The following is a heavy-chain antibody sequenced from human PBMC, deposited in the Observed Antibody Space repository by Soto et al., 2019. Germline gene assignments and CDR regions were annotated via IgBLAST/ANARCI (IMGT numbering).Heavy chain of an antibody. CDR1: GDSMTNTNW. Sequence: QVQLQESGPGLVKPSGTLSLTCAVSGDSMTNTNWWSWVRQPPRRGLEWIGEIYHSGSTNYNPSLKSRVTISIDKSKNQFSLELSSVTAADTAVYYCAKRSLRRLRFLATHWGQGTLVTVSS. V-gene: IGHV4-4*02. CDR3: AKRSLRRLRFLATH. J-gene: IGHJ4*02. D-gene: IGHD3-3*01. CDR2: IYHSGST.